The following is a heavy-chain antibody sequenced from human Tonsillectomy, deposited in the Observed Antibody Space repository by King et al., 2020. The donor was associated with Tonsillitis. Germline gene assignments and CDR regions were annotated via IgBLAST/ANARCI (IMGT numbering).Heavy chain of an antibody. V-gene: IGHV3-23*04. J-gene: IGHJ4*02. CDR1: GFTVSSYA. Sequence: VQLVESGGGLVQPGGSLRLSCAASGFTVSSYAMSWVRQAPGRGLECVAAISGSGGSTYYADSVNGRFTISRDNSKNTLYLQMNSLSAEDTSVHYCAKRGEGGSYTLRNWGQGTLVTVSS. CDR2: ISGSGGST. CDR3: AKRGEGGSYTLRN. D-gene: IGHD1-26*01.